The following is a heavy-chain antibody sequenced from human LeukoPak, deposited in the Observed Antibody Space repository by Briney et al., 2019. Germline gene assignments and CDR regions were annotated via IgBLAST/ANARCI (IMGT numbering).Heavy chain of an antibody. CDR2: INPNIGAT. D-gene: IGHD6-19*01. CDR3: ARDRVGSGWPRPFYFEN. V-gene: IGHV1-2*02. Sequence: GASVKVSCKPSGYTFTGYYLHWVRQAPGQALEWMGWINPNIGATMYAQKFQGRVTMTGDTSISTAYMELNSLRSDDTAVYYCARDRVGSGWPRPFYFENWGQGTLVTVSS. CDR1: GYTFTGYY. J-gene: IGHJ4*02.